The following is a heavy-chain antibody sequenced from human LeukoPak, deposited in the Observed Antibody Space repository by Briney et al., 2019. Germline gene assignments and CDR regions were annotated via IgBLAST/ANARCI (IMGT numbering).Heavy chain of an antibody. J-gene: IGHJ5*02. Sequence: GESLKISCKGSGYSFTSYWVGWVRQMPGKGLEWMGIIYPGDSDTRYSPSFQGQVTISADKSISTAYLQWSSLKASDTAMYYCARQTTIFGVGPNPRSYNWFDPWGQGTLVTVSS. CDR3: ARQTTIFGVGPNPRSYNWFDP. V-gene: IGHV5-51*01. D-gene: IGHD3-3*01. CDR1: GYSFTSYW. CDR2: IYPGDSDT.